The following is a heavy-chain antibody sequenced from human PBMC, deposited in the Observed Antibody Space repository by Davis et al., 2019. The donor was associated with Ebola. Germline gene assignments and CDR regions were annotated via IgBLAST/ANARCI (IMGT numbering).Heavy chain of an antibody. V-gene: IGHV7-4-1*02. CDR3: ARGSSPRGQQLVFFQPHNWFDP. D-gene: IGHD6-13*01. CDR2: INTNTGNP. J-gene: IGHJ5*02. Sequence: ASVKVSCKASGYTFTSYAMNWVRQAPGQGLEWMGWINTNTGNPTYAQGFTGRFVFSLDTSVSTAYLQISSLKAEDTAVYYCARGSSPRGQQLVFFQPHNWFDPWGQGTLVTVSS. CDR1: GYTFTSYA.